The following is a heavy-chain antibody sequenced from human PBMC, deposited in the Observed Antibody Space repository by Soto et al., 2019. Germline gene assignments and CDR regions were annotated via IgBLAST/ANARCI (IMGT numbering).Heavy chain of an antibody. Sequence: QVQLVESGGGVVQPGRSLRLSCADSGFTFSSYGMHWVRQAPGKGLEWVAVISNDGGDKYYADSVTGRFTISRDNSKKTLYLQMNSLRAEDSALYYCAGEEPYDNWGQGTLVTVS. D-gene: IGHD1-26*01. CDR3: AGEEPYDN. CDR2: ISNDGGDK. CDR1: GFTFSSYG. J-gene: IGHJ4*02. V-gene: IGHV3-30-3*01.